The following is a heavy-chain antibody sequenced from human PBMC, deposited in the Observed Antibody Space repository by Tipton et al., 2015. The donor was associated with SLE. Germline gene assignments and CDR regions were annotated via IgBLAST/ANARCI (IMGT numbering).Heavy chain of an antibody. CDR2: IYHSGST. J-gene: IGHJ2*01. V-gene: IGHV4-39*07. D-gene: IGHD6-6*01. CDR3: ARDGSSGNGYFDL. Sequence: TLSLTCTVSGGSISSSSYYWGWIRQPPGKGLEWIGSIYHSGSTYYNPSLKSRVTISVDTSKNQFSLKLSSVTAADTAVYYCARDGSSGNGYFDLWGRGTLVTVSS. CDR1: GGSISSSSYY.